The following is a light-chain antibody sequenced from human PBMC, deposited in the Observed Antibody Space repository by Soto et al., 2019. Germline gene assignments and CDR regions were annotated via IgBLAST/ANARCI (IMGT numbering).Light chain of an antibody. V-gene: IGLV1-44*01. CDR3: AAWHDSRNGYVA. CDR2: RNN. Sequence: QSVLTQPPSASGTPGQRVTISCSGSSSNIGNNNVNWYQQLPGTAPKLLIYRNNQRPSGVPDRFSGSKSGTSASLAISGLQSEDEADYYCAAWHDSRNGYVAFGGGTQLTVL. CDR1: SSNIGNNN. J-gene: IGLJ2*01.